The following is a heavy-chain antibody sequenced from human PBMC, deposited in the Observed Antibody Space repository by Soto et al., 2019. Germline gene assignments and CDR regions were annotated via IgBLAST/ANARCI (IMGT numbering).Heavy chain of an antibody. D-gene: IGHD2-15*01. Sequence: ASVKVSCTASGYTFTSYYMHWVRQAPGQGLEWMGIINPSGGSTSYAQKFQGRVTMTRDTSTSTVYMELSSLRSEDTAVYYCARVSVVVAATLAFDIWGQGTMVTVSS. CDR2: INPSGGST. V-gene: IGHV1-46*03. CDR3: ARVSVVVAATLAFDI. J-gene: IGHJ3*02. CDR1: GYTFTSYY.